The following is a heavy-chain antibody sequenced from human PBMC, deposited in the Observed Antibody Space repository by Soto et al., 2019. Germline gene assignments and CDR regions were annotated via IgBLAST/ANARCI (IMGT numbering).Heavy chain of an antibody. CDR2: ISSSGSTI. CDR3: AIAAPKQNFDY. V-gene: IGHV3-48*03. CDR1: GFTFSSYE. J-gene: IGHJ4*02. Sequence: EVQLVESGGGLVQPGGSLRLSCAASGFTFSSYEMNWVRQAPGKGLEWVSYISSSGSTIYYADSVKGRFTISRDNAKNSLYLQMNSLRAEDTAVYYCAIAAPKQNFDYWGQGTLVTVSS.